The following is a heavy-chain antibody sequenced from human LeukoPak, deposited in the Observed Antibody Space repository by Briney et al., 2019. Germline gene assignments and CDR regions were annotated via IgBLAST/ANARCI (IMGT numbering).Heavy chain of an antibody. CDR3: ARDKGIIAPKYYFDY. CDR2: INPNSGGT. CDR1: GYTFTGYY. Sequence: ASVKISCKASGYTFTGYYMHWVRQAPGQGLEWMGWINPNSGGTNYAQKCQGRVTMTRDTSISTAYMELSRLRSDDTAVYYCARDKGIIAPKYYFDYWGQGTLVTVSS. J-gene: IGHJ4*02. V-gene: IGHV1-2*02.